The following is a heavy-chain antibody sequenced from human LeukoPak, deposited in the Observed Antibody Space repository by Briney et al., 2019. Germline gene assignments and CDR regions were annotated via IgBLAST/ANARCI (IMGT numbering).Heavy chain of an antibody. CDR2: ISAYNGNT. CDR3: ARFGYYYDSSQNWFDP. V-gene: IGHV1-18*01. Sequence: GASVKVSCKASGGTFSSYAISWVRQAPGQGLEWMGWISAYNGNTNYAQKLQGRVTMTTDTSTSTAYMELRSLRSDDTAVYYCARFGYYYDSSQNWFDPWGQGTLVTVSS. CDR1: GGTFSSYA. J-gene: IGHJ5*02. D-gene: IGHD3-22*01.